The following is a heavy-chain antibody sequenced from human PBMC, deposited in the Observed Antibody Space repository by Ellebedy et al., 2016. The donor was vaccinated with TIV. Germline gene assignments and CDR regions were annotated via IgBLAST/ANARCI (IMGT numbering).Heavy chain of an antibody. J-gene: IGHJ3*01. V-gene: IGHV3-23*01. D-gene: IGHD5-18*01. CDR1: GFTFNSYA. CDR2: ITGTGGNA. Sequence: PGGSLRLSCVASGFTFNSYAMTWVRQPPGKGMEWVSFITGTGGNAYYADSLKGRFTISRDNSKNTLYLQMNSLRGEDTAVYYCAKRRGSNYGDHAFEVWGQGTVVSVSS. CDR3: AKRRGSNYGDHAFEV.